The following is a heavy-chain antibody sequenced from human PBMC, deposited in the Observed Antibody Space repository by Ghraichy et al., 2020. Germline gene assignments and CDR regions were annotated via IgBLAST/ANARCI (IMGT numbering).Heavy chain of an antibody. D-gene: IGHD3-22*01. V-gene: IGHV4-59*01. CDR1: GGSISSYY. CDR2: IYYSGST. CDR3: AGRETYYYDL. J-gene: IGHJ4*02. Sequence: LSLTCTVSGGSISSYYWSWIRQPPGKGLEWIGYIYYSGSTNYNPSLKSRVTISVDTSKNQFSLKLSSVTAADTAVYYCAGRETYYYDLWGQGTLVTVSS.